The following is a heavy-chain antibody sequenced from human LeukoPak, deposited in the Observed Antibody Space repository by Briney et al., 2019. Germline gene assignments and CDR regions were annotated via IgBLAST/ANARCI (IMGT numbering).Heavy chain of an antibody. CDR3: ARDAEEYYYDSSGYYAINWFDP. CDR2: INPNSGGT. V-gene: IGHV1-2*02. Sequence: WASVKVSCKASGYTFTGYYMHWVRQAPGQGLEWMGWINPNSGGTNYAQKFQGRVTMTRDTSISTAYMELSRLRSDDTAVYYCARDAEEYYYDSSGYYAINWFDPWGQGTLVTVSS. CDR1: GYTFTGYY. D-gene: IGHD3-22*01. J-gene: IGHJ5*02.